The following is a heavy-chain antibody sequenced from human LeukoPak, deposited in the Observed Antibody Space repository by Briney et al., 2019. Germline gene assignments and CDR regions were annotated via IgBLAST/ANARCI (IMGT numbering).Heavy chain of an antibody. CDR2: IYYSGST. J-gene: IGHJ3*02. V-gene: IGHV4-59*08. Sequence: SETLSLTCAVYGGSFSGYYWSWIRQPPGKGLEWIGYIYYSGSTNYNPSLKSRVTISVDTSKNQFSLKLSSVTAADTAVYYCARALRYGAFDIWGQGTMVTVSS. CDR1: GGSFSGYY. CDR3: ARALRYGAFDI. D-gene: IGHD5-18*01.